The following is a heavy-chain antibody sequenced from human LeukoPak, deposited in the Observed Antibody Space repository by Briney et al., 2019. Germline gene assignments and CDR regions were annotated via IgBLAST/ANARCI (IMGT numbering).Heavy chain of an antibody. Sequence: GASVKVSCKASGYTFTYRYLHWVRQAPGQALEWMGWITPFNGNTNYAQKFQDRVTITRDRSMSTAYMELSSLRSEDTAMYYCADSSGYYFFDYWGQGTLVTVSS. CDR1: GYTFTYRY. CDR2: ITPFNGNT. CDR3: ADSSGYYFFDY. J-gene: IGHJ4*02. V-gene: IGHV1-45*02. D-gene: IGHD3-22*01.